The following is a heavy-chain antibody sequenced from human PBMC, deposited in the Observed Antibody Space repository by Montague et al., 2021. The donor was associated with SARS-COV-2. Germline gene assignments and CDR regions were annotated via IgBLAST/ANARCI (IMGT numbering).Heavy chain of an antibody. CDR2: INPDGGHT. Sequence: SLRLSCAASGFSFSGYWMHWVRQASGKGPVWVARINPDGGHTDYADFAKGRFTTSRDNAKNTLYLQMDSLRAEDTALYYCVRDLSVGGGITETTASDDWGQGTLVTVSS. D-gene: IGHD1-20*01. CDR1: GFSFSGYW. V-gene: IGHV3-74*01. J-gene: IGHJ4*02. CDR3: VRDLSVGGGITETTASDD.